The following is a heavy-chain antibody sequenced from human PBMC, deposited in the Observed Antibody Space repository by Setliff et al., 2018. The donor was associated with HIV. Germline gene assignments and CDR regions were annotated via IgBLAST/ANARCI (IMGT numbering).Heavy chain of an antibody. D-gene: IGHD3-22*01. CDR3: ARDFDYYDSSGYYHDAFDM. V-gene: IGHV5-51*01. Sequence: GESLKISCKGSGYSFTSYWIGWVRQMPGKGLEWMGIIYPGDSDTRYSPSFQGQVTISADKSISTAYLQWSSLKASDTAMYYCARDFDYYDSSGYYHDAFDMWGQGTMVTVS. CDR1: GYSFTSYW. CDR2: IYPGDSDT. J-gene: IGHJ3*02.